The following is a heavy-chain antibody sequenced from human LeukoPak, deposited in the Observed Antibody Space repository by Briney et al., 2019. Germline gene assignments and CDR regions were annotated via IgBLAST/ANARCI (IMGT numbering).Heavy chain of an antibody. D-gene: IGHD2-15*01. V-gene: IGHV1-46*01. CDR3: ARGYCSGITCYEYDY. CDR1: GYTFTSYY. CDR2: INPSGSST. Sequence: ASVKVSCKASGYTFTSYYIHWVRQAPGQGLEWMGIINPSGSSTSYAQKFQGRVTMTRDTSTSTVYMELSSLRSEDTALYYCARGYCSGITCYEYDYWGQGTLVTVSS. J-gene: IGHJ4*02.